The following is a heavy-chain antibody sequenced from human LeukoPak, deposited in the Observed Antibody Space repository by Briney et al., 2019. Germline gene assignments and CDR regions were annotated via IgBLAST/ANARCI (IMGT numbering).Heavy chain of an antibody. CDR3: AREEGSYPESLDS. CDR2: INPDSGDT. V-gene: IGHV1-2*02. CDR1: GYTFTGYY. Sequence: ASVRVSCKASGYTFTGYYMHWVRQAPGQGLEWMGWINPDSGDTTYAQKLQGRVTMTRDTSISTAYMELSRLTSDDTAVYYCAREEGSYPESLDSWGQGSLVTVSS. J-gene: IGHJ4*02. D-gene: IGHD1-26*01.